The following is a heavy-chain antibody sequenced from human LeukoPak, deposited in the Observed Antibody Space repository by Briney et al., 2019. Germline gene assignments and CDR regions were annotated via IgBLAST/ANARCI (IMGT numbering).Heavy chain of an antibody. Sequence: GESLKISCKGSGYSFTSYWIGWVRQMPGKGLEWMGIIYPGDSDTRYSPSFQGQVTISADKSISTAYLQWSSLKASATPMYYCARVRNTVITRWSAPWGEGTLVSVPA. D-gene: IGHD4-17*01. J-gene: IGHJ5*02. CDR3: ARVRNTVITRWSAP. V-gene: IGHV5-51*01. CDR1: GYSFTSYW. CDR2: IYPGDSDT.